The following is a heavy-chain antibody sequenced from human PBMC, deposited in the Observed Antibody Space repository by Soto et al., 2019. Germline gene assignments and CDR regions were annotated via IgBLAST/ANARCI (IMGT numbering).Heavy chain of an antibody. J-gene: IGHJ5*02. V-gene: IGHV4-59*01. CDR1: GGSISSYY. D-gene: IGHD6-13*01. Sequence: QVQLQESGPGLVKPSETLSLTCTVSGGSISSYYWSWIRQPPGKGLEWIGYIYYSGSTNYNPSLKSRVTITVDTSKNQYSLKLSSVTAAATAEYYCARGRGGSSSQAGNWFDPWGQGTMVTVSS. CDR3: ARGRGGSSSQAGNWFDP. CDR2: IYYSGST.